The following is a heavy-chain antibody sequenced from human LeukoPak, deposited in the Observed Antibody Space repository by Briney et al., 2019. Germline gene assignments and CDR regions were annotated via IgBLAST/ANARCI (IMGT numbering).Heavy chain of an antibody. CDR1: GFSLSGYW. Sequence: GGSLRLSCTASGFSLSGYWMSWVRQAPGQGLEWVANIGKDGSWIHYADSVKGRFAISRDNAKNSLSLQMNSLRADDTAIYYCARDLDFYATDYWGQGTLVTVSS. CDR2: IGKDGSWI. CDR3: ARDLDFYATDY. J-gene: IGHJ4*02. D-gene: IGHD2/OR15-2a*01. V-gene: IGHV3-7*01.